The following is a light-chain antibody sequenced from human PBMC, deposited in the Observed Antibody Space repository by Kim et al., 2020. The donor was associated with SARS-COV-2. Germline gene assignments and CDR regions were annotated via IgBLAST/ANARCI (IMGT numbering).Light chain of an antibody. CDR1: QSISSN. CDR3: QQYNNWPLYT. Sequence: EVVMTQSPATLSVSPGERATLSCRASQSISSNLAWYQHKPGQAPRLLIFGASTRATGIPTRFSGSGSETDSTLTISSLQSEDFAVYYCQQYNNWPLYTFGQGTKLEI. CDR2: GAS. V-gene: IGKV3-15*01. J-gene: IGKJ2*01.